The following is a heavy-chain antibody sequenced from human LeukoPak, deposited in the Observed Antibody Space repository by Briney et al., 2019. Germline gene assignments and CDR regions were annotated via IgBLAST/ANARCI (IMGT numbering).Heavy chain of an antibody. CDR3: ATFGASSGWSGFDY. CDR2: IYYSGST. CDR1: GVSISSSNSY. D-gene: IGHD6-19*01. J-gene: IGHJ4*02. V-gene: IGHV4-39*07. Sequence: PSETLSLTCTVSGVSISSSNSYWGWIRQPPGKGLEWIGSIYYSGSTNYNSSLKSRVTISVDTSKNQFSLKLSSVTAADTAVYYCATFGASSGWSGFDYWGQGTLVTVSS.